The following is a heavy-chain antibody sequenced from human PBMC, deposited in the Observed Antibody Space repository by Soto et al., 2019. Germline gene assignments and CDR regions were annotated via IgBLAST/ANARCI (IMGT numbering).Heavy chain of an antibody. J-gene: IGHJ6*02. D-gene: IGHD3-9*01. CDR2: MNPNSGNT. Sequence: EASVQVSCKASGYTFTSYDINWVRQATGQGLEWMGWMNPNSGNTGYAQKFQGRVTMTRNTSISTAYMELSSLRSEDTAVYYCACRSHAKLLRDFDWFVDYGMDVWG. V-gene: IGHV1-8*01. CDR1: GYTFTSYD. CDR3: ACRSHAKLLRDFDWFVDYGMDV.